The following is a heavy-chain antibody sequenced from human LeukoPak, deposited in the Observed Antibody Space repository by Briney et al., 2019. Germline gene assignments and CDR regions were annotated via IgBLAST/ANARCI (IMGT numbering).Heavy chain of an antibody. CDR1: GFTFDDYG. J-gene: IGHJ6*03. D-gene: IGHD2-2*01. V-gene: IGHV3-20*01. CDR2: INWNGGST. CDR3: AREGRYCSSTSCYYYYMDV. Sequence: TGGSLRLSCAASGFTFDDYGMSWVRHAPGKGLEWVSGINWNGGSTGYADSVKGRFTISRDNAKNSLYLQMNSLRAEDTALYHCAREGRYCSSTSCYYYYMDVWGKGTTVTVSS.